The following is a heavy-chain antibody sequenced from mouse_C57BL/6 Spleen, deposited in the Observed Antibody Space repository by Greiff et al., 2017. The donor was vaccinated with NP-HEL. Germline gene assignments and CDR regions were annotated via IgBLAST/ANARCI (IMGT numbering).Heavy chain of an antibody. Sequence: QVHVKQSGAELVRPGASVKLSCKASGYTFTDYYINWVKQRPGQGLEWIARIYPGSGNTYYNEKFKGKATLTAEKSSSTAYMQLSSLTSEDSAVYFCARNGNFITGFAYWGQGTLVTVSA. CDR3: ARNGNFITGFAY. V-gene: IGHV1-76*01. J-gene: IGHJ3*01. CDR2: IYPGSGNT. D-gene: IGHD1-2*01. CDR1: GYTFTDYY.